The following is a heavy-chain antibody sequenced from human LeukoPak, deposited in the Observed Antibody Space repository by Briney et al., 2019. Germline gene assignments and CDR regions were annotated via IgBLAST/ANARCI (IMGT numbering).Heavy chain of an antibody. CDR3: ARGLDSEGFDY. D-gene: IGHD3-22*01. CDR1: GYTFTTYA. V-gene: IGHV7-4-1*02. J-gene: IGHJ4*02. CDR2: INTSTGNP. Sequence: ASVNVSCKASGYTFTTYAMNWVRQAPGQGLEWMGWINTSTGNPTYAQGFTGRFVFSLDTSVSTAYLQISSLKAEDTAVYYCARGLDSEGFDYWGQGTLVTVSS.